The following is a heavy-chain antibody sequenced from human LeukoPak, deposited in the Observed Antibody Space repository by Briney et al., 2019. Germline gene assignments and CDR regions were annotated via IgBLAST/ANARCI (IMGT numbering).Heavy chain of an antibody. CDR2: INPNDGDT. V-gene: IGHV1-2*02. CDR1: GYTFTDYY. D-gene: IGHD2-2*01. Sequence: ASVKVSCKASGYTFTDYYMHWVRQAPGRGFEWMGWINPNDGDTNYAQKFQGRVTMTRDTSISTAHMEVSRLRSDDTAVYYCARANFLYCSSTTCLFDYWGQGTLVTVSS. CDR3: ARANFLYCSSTTCLFDY. J-gene: IGHJ4*02.